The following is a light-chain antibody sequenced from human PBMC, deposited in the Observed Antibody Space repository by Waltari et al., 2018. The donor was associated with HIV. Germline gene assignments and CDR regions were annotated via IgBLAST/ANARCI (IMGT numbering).Light chain of an antibody. CDR2: EVN. Sequence: QSALTQPPSASRPPEQSATISCTGISSDPAVYNYVSWYQQHPGKAPKLIIYEVNKRPSGVPDGFSGSKSGNTASLTVSGLQAEDEAEYYCNSYGGNINFTLGGGTKLTVL. J-gene: IGLJ2*01. V-gene: IGLV2-8*02. CDR1: SSDPAVYNY. CDR3: NSYGGNINFT.